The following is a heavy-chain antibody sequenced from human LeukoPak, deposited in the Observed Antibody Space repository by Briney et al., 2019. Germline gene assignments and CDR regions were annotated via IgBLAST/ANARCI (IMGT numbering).Heavy chain of an antibody. CDR1: GGTFSNHA. J-gene: IGHJ4*02. CDR3: ARAHRQLERLGRYYFDY. CDR2: IIPILGTA. Sequence: SSVKVSCKASGGTFSNHAVSWVRQAPGQGLEWMGGIIPILGTANYAQKFQGRVTITADESTSTAYMELSSLRSEDTAVYYCARAHRQLERLGRYYFDYWGQGTLVTASS. V-gene: IGHV1-69*13. D-gene: IGHD1-1*01.